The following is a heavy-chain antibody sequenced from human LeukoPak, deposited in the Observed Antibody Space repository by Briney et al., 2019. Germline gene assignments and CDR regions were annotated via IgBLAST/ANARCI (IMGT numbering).Heavy chain of an antibody. Sequence: GGSLRLSCAVSGFTFSNYVMIWVRQAPGKGLEWVSAISGTGANTYYADSVKGRFTISRDNSKNTLYLQMNSLRAEDTAIYYCAKGPMAWFDYWGQGTLVTVSS. J-gene: IGHJ4*02. CDR3: AKGPMAWFDY. V-gene: IGHV3-23*01. CDR2: ISGTGANT. D-gene: IGHD3-10*01. CDR1: GFTFSNYV.